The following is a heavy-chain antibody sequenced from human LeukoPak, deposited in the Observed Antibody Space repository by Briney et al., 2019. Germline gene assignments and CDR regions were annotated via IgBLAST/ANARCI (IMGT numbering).Heavy chain of an antibody. J-gene: IGHJ6*03. CDR2: MNPNSGNT. V-gene: IGHV1-8*01. D-gene: IGHD6-6*01. CDR1: GYTFTSYD. CDR3: ARVHSSSSSYYYYYMDV. Sequence: ASVKVSCKASGYTFTSYDINWVRQATGQGLEWMGWMNPNSGNTGYAQKFQGRVTMTRNTSISTAYMELSSLRSDDTAVYYCARVHSSSSSYYYYYMDVWGKGTTVTVSS.